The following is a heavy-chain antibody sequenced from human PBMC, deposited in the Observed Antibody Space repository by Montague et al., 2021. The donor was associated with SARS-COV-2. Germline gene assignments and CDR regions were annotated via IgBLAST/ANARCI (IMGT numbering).Heavy chain of an antibody. CDR2: VLYNKGN. D-gene: IGHD3-16*01. CDR1: GVSVADYY. CDR3: VRHRHYAGLNCPPDF. Sequence: SETLSLTCTVSGVSVADYYWSWLRQPPGKGLEWVGDVLYNKGNNFNPSFKSRVAISVDTSKNQFSLRLTSVTAADTAFYYCVRHRHYAGLNCPPDFWDQGTLVTVPS. J-gene: IGHJ4*02. V-gene: IGHV4-59*08.